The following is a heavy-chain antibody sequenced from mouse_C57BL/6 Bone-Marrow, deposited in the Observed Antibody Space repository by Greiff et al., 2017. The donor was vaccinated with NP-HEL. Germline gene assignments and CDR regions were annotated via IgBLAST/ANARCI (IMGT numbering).Heavy chain of an antibody. CDR3: ARDWDGPY. Sequence: EVQLQESGPGLVKPSQSLSLTCSVTGYSITSGYYWNWIRQFPGNKLEWMGYISYDGSNNYNPSLKNRIAITRDTSKNQVFLTLNSVTTEDTATYYCARDWDGPYWGQGTLVTGSA. V-gene: IGHV3-6*01. J-gene: IGHJ3*01. D-gene: IGHD4-1*01. CDR1: GYSITSGYY. CDR2: ISYDGSN.